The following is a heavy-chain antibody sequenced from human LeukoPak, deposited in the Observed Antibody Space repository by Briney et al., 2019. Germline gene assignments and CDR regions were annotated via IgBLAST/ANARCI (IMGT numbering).Heavy chain of an antibody. J-gene: IGHJ3*02. CDR3: AKDMRQLVLLDAFDI. V-gene: IGHV3-23*01. CDR1: GFTFTTYA. D-gene: IGHD6-6*01. CDR2: ISGSGGST. Sequence: GGSLRLSCAASGFTFTTYAMSWVRQAPGKGLEWVSTISGSGGSTYYADSVKGRFTISRDNSKNTLYLQMNSLRAEDTAVYYCAKDMRQLVLLDAFDIWGQGTMVTVSS.